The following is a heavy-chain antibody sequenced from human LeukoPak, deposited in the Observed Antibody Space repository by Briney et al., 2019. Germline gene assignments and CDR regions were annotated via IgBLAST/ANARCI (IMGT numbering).Heavy chain of an antibody. J-gene: IGHJ5*02. V-gene: IGHV3-30*04. D-gene: IGHD2-8*02. CDR2: ISYDGGDE. CDR1: GLAFSSYS. CDR3: AKDVWWSVS. Sequence: SGGSLRLSCVASGLAFSSYSMHWVRQAPGKGLEWVGVISYDGGDEYYTDSVKGRFTISRDNSKNILYLQMNSLRAEDTAMYFCAKDVWWSVSWGQGTPVTVSS.